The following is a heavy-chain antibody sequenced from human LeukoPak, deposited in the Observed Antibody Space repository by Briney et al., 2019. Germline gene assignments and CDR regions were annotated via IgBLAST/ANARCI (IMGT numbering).Heavy chain of an antibody. Sequence: SETLSLTCAVSGGSISSGGYSWSWIRQPPGKGLEWIGYIYHSGSTYYNPSLKSRVTISVDRSKNQFSLKLSSVTAADTAVYYCARGGSYQPFDYWGQGTLVTVSS. CDR2: IYHSGST. CDR3: ARGGSYQPFDY. CDR1: GGSISSGGYS. J-gene: IGHJ4*02. V-gene: IGHV4-30-2*01. D-gene: IGHD1-26*01.